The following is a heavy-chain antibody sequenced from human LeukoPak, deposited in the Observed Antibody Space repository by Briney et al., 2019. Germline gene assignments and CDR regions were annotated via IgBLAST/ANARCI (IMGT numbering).Heavy chain of an antibody. D-gene: IGHD3-3*01. CDR3: AKDRPYDFWSGYSLDY. V-gene: IGHV3-30*02. Sequence: GGSLRLSCAASGFTFSSYGMHWVRQAPGKGLEWVAFIRYDGSNKCYADSVEGRFTISRDNSKNTLYLQMNSLRAEDTAVYYCAKDRPYDFWSGYSLDYWGQGTLVTVSS. J-gene: IGHJ4*02. CDR2: IRYDGSNK. CDR1: GFTFSSYG.